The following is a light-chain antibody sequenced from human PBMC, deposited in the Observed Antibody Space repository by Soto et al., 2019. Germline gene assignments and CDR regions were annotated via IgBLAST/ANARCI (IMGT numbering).Light chain of an antibody. CDR2: GTS. CDR3: QQYHDWPIT. CDR1: QSASTH. Sequence: EIVMTQSPATLSVSPGEGATLSCRASQSASTHLAWYQQIPGQAPRLLIYGTSTTAADIPARFSGRGSGTEFTFTISSLQSEDFAVYHCQQYHDWPITFGQGTRLEIK. J-gene: IGKJ5*01. V-gene: IGKV3-15*01.